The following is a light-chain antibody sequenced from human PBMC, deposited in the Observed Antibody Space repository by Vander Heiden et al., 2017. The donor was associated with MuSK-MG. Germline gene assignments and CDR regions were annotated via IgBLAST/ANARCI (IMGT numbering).Light chain of an antibody. Sequence: DIQMTQSPSSLSASVGDRVTTTCRASQSISSYLNWYQQKPGKAPKLLIYAASSVQSGVPSRFSGSGSRTDFTLTISSLQPEDFATYYCQQSYSTPLTFGGGTKVEIK. CDR3: QQSYSTPLT. J-gene: IGKJ4*01. CDR1: QSISSY. V-gene: IGKV1-39*01. CDR2: AAS.